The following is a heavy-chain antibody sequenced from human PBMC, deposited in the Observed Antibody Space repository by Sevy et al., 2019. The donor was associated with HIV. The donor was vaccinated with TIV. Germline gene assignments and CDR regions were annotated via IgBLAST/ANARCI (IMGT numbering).Heavy chain of an antibody. V-gene: IGHV3-23*01. CDR2: ISGSGFST. CDR1: GFTFNNYA. CDR3: AKDRFDGSGYYPEGAFDI. J-gene: IGHJ3*02. Sequence: GGSLRLSCAASGFTFNNYAMNWVRQAPGKGLEWVSAISGSGFSTYYADSVKGGFTFSRENSKNTLYWQMNSLRAEDTAVYYCAKDRFDGSGYYPEGAFDIWGQGTMVTVSS. D-gene: IGHD3-22*01.